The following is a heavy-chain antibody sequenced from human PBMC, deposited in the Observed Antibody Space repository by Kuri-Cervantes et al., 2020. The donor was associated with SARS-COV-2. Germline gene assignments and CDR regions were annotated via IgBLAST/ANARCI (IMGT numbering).Heavy chain of an antibody. V-gene: IGHV1-18*01. J-gene: IGHJ4*02. Sequence: ASVKVSCKASGYTFTSYGISWVRQAPGQGLEWMGWISAYNGNTNYAQKLQGRVTMTTDTSTSTAYMELRSLRSVDTAVYYCARDRGKAAYYYDSSGYFYWGQGTLVTVSS. CDR1: GYTFTSYG. D-gene: IGHD3-22*01. CDR2: ISAYNGNT. CDR3: ARDRGKAAYYYDSSGYFY.